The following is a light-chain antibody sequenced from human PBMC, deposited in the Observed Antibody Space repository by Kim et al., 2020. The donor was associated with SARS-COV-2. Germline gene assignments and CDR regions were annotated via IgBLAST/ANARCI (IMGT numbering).Light chain of an antibody. CDR1: NSDIGNFNS. CDR2: DVS. CDR3: TSYTISNTWV. V-gene: IGLV2-14*01. J-gene: IGLJ3*02. Sequence: QSALTQPASVSGSPGQSITISCTGSNSDIGNFNSVSWFQQYPGSVPKLLTYDVSVRPSGVSHRFSASKSDNTASLTISGLQAEDEAVYYCTSYTISNTWVFGGGTQLTVL.